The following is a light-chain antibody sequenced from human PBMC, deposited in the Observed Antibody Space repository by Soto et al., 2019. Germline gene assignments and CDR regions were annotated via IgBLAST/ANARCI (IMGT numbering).Light chain of an antibody. J-gene: IGKJ2*01. CDR3: HQYHKFPYT. Sequence: DIQMTQSPSTLSASVEDRVTITCRASQSISAWLAWYQQKPGKAPKLLVYKASTLETGVPSRFSGSGYGTEFTLTISSLQPDDFATYYCHQYHKFPYTFGQGTKLESK. CDR2: KAS. CDR1: QSISAW. V-gene: IGKV1-5*03.